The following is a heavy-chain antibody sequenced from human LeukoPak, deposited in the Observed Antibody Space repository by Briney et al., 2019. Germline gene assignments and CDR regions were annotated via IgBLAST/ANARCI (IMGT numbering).Heavy chain of an antibody. Sequence: GGSLRLSCAASGFTFSSYGMHWVRQEPGKGVEWVAVIWYDGSNKYYGDSVNGRFTISRDNSNNTLYLQMNSLRAEDTAVYYCAKDRSPDSAIFGVVTSPFDYWGQGTLVTVSS. V-gene: IGHV3-33*06. D-gene: IGHD3-3*01. J-gene: IGHJ4*02. CDR2: IWYDGSNK. CDR1: GFTFSSYG. CDR3: AKDRSPDSAIFGVVTSPFDY.